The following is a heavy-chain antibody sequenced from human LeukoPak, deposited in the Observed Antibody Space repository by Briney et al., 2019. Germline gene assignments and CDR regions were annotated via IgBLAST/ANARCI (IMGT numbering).Heavy chain of an antibody. J-gene: IGHJ5*02. V-gene: IGHV1-24*01. Sequence: ASVKVSCKVSGYTLTELSMHWVRQAPGKGLEWMGGFDPEDGETTYAQKFQGRVTMTRDTSTSTVYMELSSLRSEDTAVYYCARDPGSGFEGADWFDPWGQGTLVTVSS. CDR1: GYTLTELS. D-gene: IGHD6-19*01. CDR2: FDPEDGET. CDR3: ARDPGSGFEGADWFDP.